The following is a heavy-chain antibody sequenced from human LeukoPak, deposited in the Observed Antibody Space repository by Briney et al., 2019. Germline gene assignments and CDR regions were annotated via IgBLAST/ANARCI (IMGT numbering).Heavy chain of an antibody. D-gene: IGHD3-10*01. CDR3: ARSSTLYGHFDY. J-gene: IGHJ4*02. CDR2: IYYSGST. V-gene: IGHV4-39*07. CDR1: GGSISSSNYY. Sequence: SETLSLTCTVSGGSISSSNYYWGWIRQPPGKGLEWIGSIYYSGSTYYSPPLKSRVAISVDTSKNQFSLKLSSVTAADTAVYYCARSSTLYGHFDYWGQGTLVTVSS.